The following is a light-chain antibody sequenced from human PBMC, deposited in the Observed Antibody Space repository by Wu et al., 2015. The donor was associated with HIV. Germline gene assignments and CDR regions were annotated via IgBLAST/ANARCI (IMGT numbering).Light chain of an antibody. CDR2: DAS. V-gene: IGKV3-11*01. CDR1: QSVDTY. Sequence: EIVLTQFPATLSLSPGERATLSCRASQSVDTYLAWYQLRPGQAPRLLIYDASNRATGIPARFSGSGSGTDFTLTISSLEPEDFAIYYCQQRLNWPPVTFGQGTRLEIK. J-gene: IGKJ5*01. CDR3: QQRLNWPPVT.